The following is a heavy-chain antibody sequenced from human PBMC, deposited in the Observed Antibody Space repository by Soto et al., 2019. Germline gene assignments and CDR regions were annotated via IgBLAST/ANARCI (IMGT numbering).Heavy chain of an antibody. D-gene: IGHD2-15*01. CDR1: GFTFSSYA. V-gene: IGHV3-33*01. J-gene: IGHJ4*02. CDR3: ARGQLPAATTYFDF. Sequence: QVHLVESGGGVVQPGGSLRLSCAASGFTFSSYAIHWVRQALGKGLEWVAIIWFDGSNKYYADSVKGRFSISRDNSKNTLFLQMDSLRAEDTAVYYCARGQLPAATTYFDFWGQGTLVIVSS. CDR2: IWFDGSNK.